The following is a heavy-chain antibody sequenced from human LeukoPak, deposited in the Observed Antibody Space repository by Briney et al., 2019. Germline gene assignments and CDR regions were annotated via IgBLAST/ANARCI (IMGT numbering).Heavy chain of an antibody. CDR2: ISSSSSYI. J-gene: IGHJ4*02. Sequence: GGSLRLSCAASGFTFSSYSMNWVRQAPGKGLEWVSSISSSSSYIYYADSVKGRFTISRDNAKNSLYLQMNSLRAEDTAVYYCAGYYYDSSGQRDYFDYWGQGTLVTVSS. CDR1: GFTFSSYS. V-gene: IGHV3-21*01. CDR3: AGYYYDSSGQRDYFDY. D-gene: IGHD3-22*01.